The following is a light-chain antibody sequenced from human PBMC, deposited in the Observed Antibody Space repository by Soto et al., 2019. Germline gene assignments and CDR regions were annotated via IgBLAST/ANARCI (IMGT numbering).Light chain of an antibody. CDR2: DTS. CDR3: QHYGSSPPVIT. V-gene: IGKV3D-20*01. Sequence: EIVLTQSPATLSLSPGERATLSCGASQSVSGSSLAWYQQKPGLAPRLLIYDTSTRATGIPDRFSGSGSGTDFTLTISRLEPEDFAVYYCQHYGSSPPVITFRQGTRLEIK. J-gene: IGKJ5*01. CDR1: QSVSGSS.